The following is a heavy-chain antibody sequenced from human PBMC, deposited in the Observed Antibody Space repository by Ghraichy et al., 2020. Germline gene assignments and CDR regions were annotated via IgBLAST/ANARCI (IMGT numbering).Heavy chain of an antibody. V-gene: IGHV1-24*01. D-gene: IGHD3-10*01. J-gene: IGHJ6*02. CDR2: FDPEDGET. CDR1: GYTLTELS. Sequence: ASVKVSCKVSGYTLTELSMHRVRQAPGKGKGWMGSFDPEDGETIYAQKFQGRVTMTEDKSTDTAYMELSRLRSEDTAVYYCAPVPGGLTHYYYGMDVWGQGTTVTVSS. CDR3: APVPGGLTHYYYGMDV.